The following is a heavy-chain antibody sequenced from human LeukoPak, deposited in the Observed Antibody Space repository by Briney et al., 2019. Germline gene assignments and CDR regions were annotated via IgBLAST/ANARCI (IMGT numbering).Heavy chain of an antibody. CDR2: IYHSGST. CDR3: ARGTGYSSGWEYFQH. V-gene: IGHV4-30-2*01. Sequence: PSETLSLTCAVSGVSISSGGYTWSWIRQPPGKGLEWIGYIYHSGSTYFNPSLKSRVTISVDRSKNQFSLKLSSVTAADTAVYYCARGTGYSSGWEYFQHWGQGTLVTVSS. CDR1: GVSISSGGYT. J-gene: IGHJ1*01. D-gene: IGHD6-19*01.